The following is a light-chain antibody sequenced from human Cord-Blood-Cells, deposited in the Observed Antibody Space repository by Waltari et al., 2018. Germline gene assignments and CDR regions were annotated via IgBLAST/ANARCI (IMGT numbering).Light chain of an antibody. CDR1: QSVSSY. V-gene: IGKV3-11*01. J-gene: IGKJ5*01. CDR3: QQRSNWPPIT. Sequence: EILLTQSQATLSLSQGEGPTLPCRASQSVSSYLAWYQQKPGQAPRLLIYDASNRATGIPARFSGSGSGTDFTLTISSLEPEDFAVYYCQQRSNWPPITFGQGTRLEIK. CDR2: DAS.